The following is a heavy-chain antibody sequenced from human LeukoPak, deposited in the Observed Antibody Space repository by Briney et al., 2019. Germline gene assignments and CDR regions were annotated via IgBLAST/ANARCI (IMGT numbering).Heavy chain of an antibody. V-gene: IGHV3-30*02. Sequence: GGSLRLSCAVSGFTFSSYGMHWVRQAPGKGLEWVAFIRYDGSNKYYADSVKGRFTISRDNSKNTLYLQMNSLRAEDTAVYYCAKDISSSWYGDYFDYWGQGTLVTVSS. D-gene: IGHD6-13*01. CDR1: GFTFSSYG. CDR3: AKDISSSWYGDYFDY. J-gene: IGHJ4*02. CDR2: IRYDGSNK.